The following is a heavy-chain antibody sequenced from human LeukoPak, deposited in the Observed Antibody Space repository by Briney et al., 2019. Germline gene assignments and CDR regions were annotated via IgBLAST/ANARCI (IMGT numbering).Heavy chain of an antibody. J-gene: IGHJ6*02. Sequence: GGSLRLSCAASGFTFSSYGMHWVRQAPGKGLEWVANIKQDGSEKYYVDSVKGRFTISRDNAKNSLYLQMNSLGAEDTAVYYCAREALVDLLVRITYYYDSSGYTYYYGMDVWGQGTTVTVSS. CDR3: AREALVDLLVRITYYYDSSGYTYYYGMDV. D-gene: IGHD3-22*01. CDR1: GFTFSSYG. CDR2: IKQDGSEK. V-gene: IGHV3-7*03.